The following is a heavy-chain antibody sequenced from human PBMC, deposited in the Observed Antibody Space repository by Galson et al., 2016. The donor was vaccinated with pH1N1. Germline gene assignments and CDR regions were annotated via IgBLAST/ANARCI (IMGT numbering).Heavy chain of an antibody. CDR3: AKLASYSTSSVASYFDS. CDR2: MSYVGNNK. D-gene: IGHD6-6*01. V-gene: IGHV3-30*18. CDR1: GFTFSRYW. Sequence: PRLSCAASGFTFSRYWMHWVRQAPGKGLEWVAIMSYVGNNKYYADSVKGRFTISRDNSKNTLYLQMNSLRAEDTAVYYCAKLASYSTSSVASYFDSWGQGTLVTVSS. J-gene: IGHJ4*02.